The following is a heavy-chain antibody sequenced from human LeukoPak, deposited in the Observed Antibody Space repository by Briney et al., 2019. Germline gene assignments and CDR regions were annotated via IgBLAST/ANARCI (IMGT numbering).Heavy chain of an antibody. CDR2: IYSGGST. Sequence: TGGSMRLSCAASGFTASSNYMSWVRQAPGKGLEWVSVIYSGGSTYYADSVKGRFTISRDNSQNTLYLQMNSLRAEDTAVYYCARGLTTVTPLDIWGQGTMVTVSS. V-gene: IGHV3-66*02. CDR1: GFTASSNY. D-gene: IGHD4-11*01. CDR3: ARGLTTVTPLDI. J-gene: IGHJ3*02.